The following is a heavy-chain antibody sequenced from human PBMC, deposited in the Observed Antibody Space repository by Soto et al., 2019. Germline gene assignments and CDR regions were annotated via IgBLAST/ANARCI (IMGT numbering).Heavy chain of an antibody. J-gene: IGHJ4*02. Sequence: PSETLSLTGTVSGGSISSYYWSWIRQPPGKGLEWIGYIYYSGSTNYNPSLKSRVTISVDTSKNQFSLKLSSVSAADTAVYYCAREVYGHFDYWGQGTLVTVSS. CDR1: GGSISSYY. V-gene: IGHV4-59*01. D-gene: IGHD4-17*01. CDR3: AREVYGHFDY. CDR2: IYYSGST.